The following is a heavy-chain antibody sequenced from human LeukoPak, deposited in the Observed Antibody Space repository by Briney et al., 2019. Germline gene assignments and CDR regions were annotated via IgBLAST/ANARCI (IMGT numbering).Heavy chain of an antibody. CDR2: IGAIGSRT. Sequence: GRSLRLSCAASASTFTIYGMNWVRQAAGDGLEWDSGIGAIGSRTYYADSVEGRLSMSRDHTTNPLSMQMNSLRAEDTAVYYCARDRKQLLWGRKKYYFDYWSQGTLVTVSS. CDR3: ARDRKQLLWGRKKYYFDY. J-gene: IGHJ4*02. V-gene: IGHV3-23*01. D-gene: IGHD2-2*01. CDR1: ASTFTIYG.